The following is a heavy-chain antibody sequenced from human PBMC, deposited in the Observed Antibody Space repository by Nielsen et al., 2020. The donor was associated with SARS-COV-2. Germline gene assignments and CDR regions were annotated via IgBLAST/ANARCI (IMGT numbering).Heavy chain of an antibody. Sequence: SETLSLTCTVSGGSISSGDYYWSWIRQPPGKGLEWIGYIYYSGSTNYNPSLKSRVTISVDTSKNQFSLKLSSVTAADTAVYYCARLQYGRGAMGMDVWGKGTTVTVSS. CDR1: GGSISSGDYY. CDR2: IYYSGST. CDR3: ARLQYGRGAMGMDV. J-gene: IGHJ6*03. D-gene: IGHD5-18*01. V-gene: IGHV4-61*08.